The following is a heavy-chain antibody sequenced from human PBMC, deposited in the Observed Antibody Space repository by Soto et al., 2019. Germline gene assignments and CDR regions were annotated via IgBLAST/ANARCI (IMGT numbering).Heavy chain of an antibody. V-gene: IGHV1-18*01. Sequence: ASVKVACKASCYTFTSYGISWVRQAPGQGLEWMGWISAYNGNTNYAQKLQGRVTMTTDTSTSTAYMELRSLRSDDTAVYYCAGGRRGYSGYDPYAFDIWGQGTMVTVSS. CDR1: CYTFTSYG. CDR3: AGGRRGYSGYDPYAFDI. D-gene: IGHD5-12*01. J-gene: IGHJ3*02. CDR2: ISAYNGNT.